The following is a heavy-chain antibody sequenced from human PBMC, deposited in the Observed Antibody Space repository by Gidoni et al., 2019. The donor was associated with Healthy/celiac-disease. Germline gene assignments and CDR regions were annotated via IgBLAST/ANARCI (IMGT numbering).Heavy chain of an antibody. D-gene: IGHD3-3*01. CDR2: IYTSGST. V-gene: IGHV4-61*02. CDR3: ARDRSFGVVIGYYYYGMDV. Sequence: QVQLQESGPGLVKPSQTLSLTCTVPGGSISSGSYHWSWIRQPAGKGLGWIGRIYTSGSTNYNPSLKSRVTISVDTSKNQFSLKLSSVTAADTAVYYCARDRSFGVVIGYYYYGMDVWGQGTTVTVSS. J-gene: IGHJ6*02. CDR1: GGSISSGSYH.